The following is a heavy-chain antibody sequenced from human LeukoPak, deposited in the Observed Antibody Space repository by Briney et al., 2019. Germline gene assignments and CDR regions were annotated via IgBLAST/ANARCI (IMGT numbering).Heavy chain of an antibody. CDR1: GFTFDDYA. J-gene: IGHJ4*02. Sequence: PGGSLRLSCAASGFTFDDYAMHWVRQAPGKGLEWVSGISWNSGSIGYADSVKGRFTISRDNAKNSLYLQMNSLRAEDTALYYCAKGNSMLDYWGQGTLVTVSS. D-gene: IGHD3-3*02. CDR3: AKGNSMLDY. V-gene: IGHV3-9*01. CDR2: ISWNSGSI.